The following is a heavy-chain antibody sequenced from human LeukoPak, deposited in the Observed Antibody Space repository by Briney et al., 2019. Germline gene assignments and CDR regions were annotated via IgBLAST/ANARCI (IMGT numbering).Heavy chain of an antibody. Sequence: ASVKVSCKVSGYTLTELSMHWVRQAPGKGLEWMGGFDPEDGETIYAQKFQGRVTMTEDTSTDTAYMELSSLRSEDTAVYYCATDFRTRYYVFWSGYYKASLGPNFDYWGQGTLVTVSS. V-gene: IGHV1-24*01. CDR3: ATDFRTRYYVFWSGYYKASLGPNFDY. CDR1: GYTLTELS. CDR2: FDPEDGET. D-gene: IGHD3-3*01. J-gene: IGHJ4*02.